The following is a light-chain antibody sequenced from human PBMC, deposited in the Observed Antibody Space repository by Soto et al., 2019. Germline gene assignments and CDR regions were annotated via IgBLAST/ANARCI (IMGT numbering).Light chain of an antibody. CDR2: EVS. Sequence: QSALTQPASVSGSPGQSITISCTGTSRDVGGYNYVSWYQQHPGKAPKLMMYEVSNRPSGVSNRFSGSKSGNTSSLTISGLQSEDEAEYYCNSYTSSSTFVCGTGTKVTVL. CDR1: SRDVGGYNY. J-gene: IGLJ1*01. CDR3: NSYTSSSTFV. V-gene: IGLV2-14*01.